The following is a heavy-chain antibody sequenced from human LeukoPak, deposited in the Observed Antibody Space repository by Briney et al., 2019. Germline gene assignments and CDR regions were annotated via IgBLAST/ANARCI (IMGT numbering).Heavy chain of an antibody. D-gene: IGHD2-2*01. Sequence: ASVKVSSKASGYTFTVYYMHWGRQAPGQGGERMGWIKPKSGGTNYAQKFQGSVTMPRDPSIRTAYMELSRLKSDDTAVYYCARVSVLGYCSSTSCYLPFDYWGQRTLVPVSA. CDR1: GYTFTVYY. CDR2: IKPKSGGT. J-gene: IGHJ4*02. CDR3: ARVSVLGYCSSTSCYLPFDY. V-gene: IGHV1-2*02.